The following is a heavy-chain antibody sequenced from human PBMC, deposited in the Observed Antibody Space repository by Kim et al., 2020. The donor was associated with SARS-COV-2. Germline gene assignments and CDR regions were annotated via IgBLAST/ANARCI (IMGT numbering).Heavy chain of an antibody. CDR1: GFTFSNAW. J-gene: IGHJ4*02. CDR2: IKSKTDGGTT. V-gene: IGHV3-15*01. CDR3: TTDRAPTLPFDD. Sequence: GGSLRLSCAASGFTFSNAWMSWVRQAPGKGLEWVGRIKSKTDGGTTDYAAPVKGRFTISRDDSKKTLYLQMNSLKTEDTAVYYCTTDRAPTLPFDDWGQGTVVTVSS.